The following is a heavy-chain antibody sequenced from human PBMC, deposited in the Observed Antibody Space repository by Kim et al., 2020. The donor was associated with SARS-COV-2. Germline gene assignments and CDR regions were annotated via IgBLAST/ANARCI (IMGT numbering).Heavy chain of an antibody. J-gene: IGHJ5*02. CDR3: ARVPYSSSWYGFDP. V-gene: IGHV1-69*04. D-gene: IGHD6-13*01. Sequence: AQKFQGRVTITADKSTSTAYLELSSLRSEDTAVYYCARVPYSSSWYGFDPWGQGTLVTVSS.